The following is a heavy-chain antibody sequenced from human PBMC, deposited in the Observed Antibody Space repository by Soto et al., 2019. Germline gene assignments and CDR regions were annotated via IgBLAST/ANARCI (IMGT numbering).Heavy chain of an antibody. V-gene: IGHV3-33*01. CDR3: ARNPRPTYGDYADY. CDR2: VWYDGSNK. Sequence: QVQLVESGGGVVQPGTSLRLSCAASGFSFSSYGMHWVRQAPGKGLEWVAVVWYDGSNKYYADSVKGRFTISRDNSKNRLYLQMNSLRAEDTAVYYCARNPRPTYGDYADYWGQGTLVTVSS. CDR1: GFSFSSYG. D-gene: IGHD4-17*01. J-gene: IGHJ4*02.